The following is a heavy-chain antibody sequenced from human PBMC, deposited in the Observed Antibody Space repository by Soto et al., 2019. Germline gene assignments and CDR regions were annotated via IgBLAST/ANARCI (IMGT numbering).Heavy chain of an antibody. V-gene: IGHV3-66*01. J-gene: IGHJ4*02. Sequence: GGSLSLSCAASGFTVSSNYMSWVRQAPGKGLEWVSVIYSGGSTYYADSVKGRFTISRDNSKNTLYLQMNSLRAEDTAVYYCARDKEGFSSSWYFDYWGQGTLVTVSS. CDR2: IYSGGST. CDR3: ARDKEGFSSSWYFDY. CDR1: GFTVSSNY. D-gene: IGHD6-13*01.